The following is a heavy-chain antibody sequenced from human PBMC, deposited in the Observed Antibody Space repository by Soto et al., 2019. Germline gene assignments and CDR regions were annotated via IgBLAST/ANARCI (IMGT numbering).Heavy chain of an antibody. V-gene: IGHV3-23*01. J-gene: IGHJ6*02. D-gene: IGHD3-3*01. CDR1: GFTFISYA. CDR2: ISGSGGST. CDR3: AKDLGLSIFGVVIIPTAVDGMDV. Sequence: PGGSLRLSCAASGFTFISYAMSWVRQAPGEGLDCVSVISGSGGSTYYADSVKGRFTISRDNSKNTLYLQMNSLRAEDTAVYYCAKDLGLSIFGVVIIPTAVDGMDVWGQGTTVTVSS.